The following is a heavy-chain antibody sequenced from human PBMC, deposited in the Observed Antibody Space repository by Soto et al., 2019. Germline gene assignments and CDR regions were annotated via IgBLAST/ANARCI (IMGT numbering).Heavy chain of an antibody. V-gene: IGHV4-34*01. CDR3: ARGLFGMTVTTYFDY. J-gene: IGHJ4*02. Sequence: SETLSLTCAVYGGSFSGYYWSWIRQPPGKGLEWIGEINHSGSTNYNPSLKSRVTISVDTSKNQFSLKLSSVTAADTAVYYCARGLFGMTVTTYFDYWGQGTLVTVSS. D-gene: IGHD4-17*01. CDR2: INHSGST. CDR1: GGSFSGYY.